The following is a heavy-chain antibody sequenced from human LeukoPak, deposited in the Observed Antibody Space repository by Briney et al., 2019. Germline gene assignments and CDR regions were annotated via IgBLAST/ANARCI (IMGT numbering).Heavy chain of an antibody. CDR2: FDPEDGET. V-gene: IGHV1-24*01. Sequence: ASVKVSCKVSGSTLTDLSMHWLRQAPGKGLRGWGGFDPEDGETIYAQKFQGRVTMTEDTSTDTAYMELSSLRSEDTAVYYCATPGLAAAGFDYWGQGTLVTVSS. D-gene: IGHD6-13*01. CDR3: ATPGLAAAGFDY. CDR1: GSTLTDLS. J-gene: IGHJ4*02.